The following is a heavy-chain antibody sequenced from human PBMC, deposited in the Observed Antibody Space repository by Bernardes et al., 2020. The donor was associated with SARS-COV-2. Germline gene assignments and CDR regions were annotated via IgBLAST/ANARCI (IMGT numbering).Heavy chain of an antibody. CDR1: GFSFSSYA. J-gene: IGHJ5*02. Sequence: GGSLRLSCVASGFSFSSYAMSWVRQAPGKGLEWVSAIGSDGSSIFYADSVQGRFIISKDNSKNTLFLQMSSLRDEDTAVYYCARPRSTVPGTRYFDLWRQGTLVTVSS. CDR2: IGSDGSSI. D-gene: IGHD6-19*01. V-gene: IGHV3-23*01. CDR3: ARPRSTVPGTRYFDL.